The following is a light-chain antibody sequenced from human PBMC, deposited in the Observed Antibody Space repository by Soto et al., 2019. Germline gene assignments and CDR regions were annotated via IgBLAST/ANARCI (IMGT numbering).Light chain of an antibody. CDR2: DVT. V-gene: IGLV2-14*01. Sequence: QSVLTQPASVSESPGQSITISCTGSSSDVGGYKYVSWYQQHPGKAPKLLIYDVTNRPSGVSNRFSGSKSGYTASLTISGLQSEDEADYYSSSYSSCKTLVFGTGSMVTVL. CDR1: SSDVGGYKY. J-gene: IGLJ1*01. CDR3: SSYSSCKTLV.